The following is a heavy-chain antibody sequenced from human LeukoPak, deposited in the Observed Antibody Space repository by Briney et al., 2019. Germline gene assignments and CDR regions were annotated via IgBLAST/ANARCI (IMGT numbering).Heavy chain of an antibody. CDR3: ARSTGHYYYYCMDV. J-gene: IGHJ6*03. V-gene: IGHV4-38-2*01. CDR1: GYSISSGYY. Sequence: SETLSLTCAVSGYSISSGYYGGWIRQPPGKGLEWIGSIYHRGSTYYNPSLKSRVTISVDTSKNQFSLKLTSMTAADTSLYYCARSTGHYYYYCMDVWGKGTTVTVSS. D-gene: IGHD3-9*01. CDR2: IYHRGST.